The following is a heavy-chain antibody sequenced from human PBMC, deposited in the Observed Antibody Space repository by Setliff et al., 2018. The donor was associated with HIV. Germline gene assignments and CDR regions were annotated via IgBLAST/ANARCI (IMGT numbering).Heavy chain of an antibody. CDR3: AREGWSDHYYYYMDV. J-gene: IGHJ6*03. V-gene: IGHV4-4*07. Sequence: SETLSLTCSVSGGSISSYYWNWIRQPAGKGLEWIGRIFSSGTTNYNPSLQSRITMSVDTSKNQFSLKLNSVPAADTAVYYCAREGWSDHYYYYMDVW. D-gene: IGHD2-15*01. CDR2: IFSSGTT. CDR1: GGSISSYY.